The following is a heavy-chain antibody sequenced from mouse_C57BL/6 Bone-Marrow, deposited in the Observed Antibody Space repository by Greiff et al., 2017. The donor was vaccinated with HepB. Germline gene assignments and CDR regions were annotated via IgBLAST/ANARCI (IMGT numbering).Heavy chain of an antibody. CDR1: GFTFSDYG. V-gene: IGHV5-17*01. D-gene: IGHD2-3*01. CDR2: ISSGSSTI. J-gene: IGHJ2*01. Sequence: EVKLVESGGGLVKPGGSLKLSCAASGFTFSDYGMHWVRQAPEKGLEWVAYISSGSSTIYYADTVKGRFTISRDNAKNTLFLQMTSLRSEDTAMYYCARKRDGYHYFDYWGQGTTLTVSS. CDR3: ARKRDGYHYFDY.